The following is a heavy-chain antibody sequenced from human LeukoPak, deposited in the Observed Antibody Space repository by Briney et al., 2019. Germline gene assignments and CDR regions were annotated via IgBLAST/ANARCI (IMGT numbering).Heavy chain of an antibody. CDR1: GYSISSGYY. Sequence: PSETLSLTCTVSGYSISSGYYWGWIRQPPGKGLEWIGSFYHSGSTYYNPSLKSRVTISVDTSKNQFSLKLSSVTAADTAVYYCARGGRGILRRVGAFDIWGQGTMVTVSS. J-gene: IGHJ3*02. D-gene: IGHD1-26*01. CDR2: FYHSGST. V-gene: IGHV4-38-2*02. CDR3: ARGGRGILRRVGAFDI.